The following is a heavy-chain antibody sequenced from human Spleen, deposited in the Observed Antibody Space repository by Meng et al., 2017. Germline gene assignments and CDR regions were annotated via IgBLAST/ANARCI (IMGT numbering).Heavy chain of an antibody. CDR1: GGCISSGGYY. Sequence: VPVEEAVQGSVKPSQTLSLTSTVSGGCISSGGYYWSWIRQHPGKGLEWIGYIYYSGSTYYNPSLKSRVTISVDTSKNQLSLNLSSVTAADTAVYYCARVLIPTRFDYWGQGTLDTVSS. D-gene: IGHD2-15*01. V-gene: IGHV4-31*02. J-gene: IGHJ4*02. CDR2: IYYSGST. CDR3: ARVLIPTRFDY.